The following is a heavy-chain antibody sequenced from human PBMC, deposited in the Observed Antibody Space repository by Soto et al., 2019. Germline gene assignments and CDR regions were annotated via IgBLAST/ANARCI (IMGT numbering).Heavy chain of an antibody. CDR1: GGSISSSSYY. Sequence: SLTCTVSGGSISSSSYYWGWIRQPPGKGLEWIGSIYYSGSTYYNPSLKSRVTISVDTSKNQFSLKLSSVTAADTAVYYCARDVVVAATPSYWFDPWGQGTQVTVSS. J-gene: IGHJ5*02. CDR2: IYYSGST. V-gene: IGHV4-39*02. D-gene: IGHD2-15*01. CDR3: ARDVVVAATPSYWFDP.